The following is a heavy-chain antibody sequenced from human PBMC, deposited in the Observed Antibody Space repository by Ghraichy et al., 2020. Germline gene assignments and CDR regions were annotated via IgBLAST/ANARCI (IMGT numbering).Heavy chain of an antibody. V-gene: IGHV3-15*01. D-gene: IGHD4-17*01. CDR1: GVTFKNAW. J-gene: IGHJ4*02. CDR3: TTDPGDYEIF. CDR2: IKSETDGGTT. Sequence: GGSLRLSCAASGVTFKNAWMSWVRQAPGKGLEWVGRIKSETDGGTTDYAAPVKDRFIISRDDSQATLSLQMNRLKIDDTAVYYCTTDPGDYEIFWGQGTLFTVSS.